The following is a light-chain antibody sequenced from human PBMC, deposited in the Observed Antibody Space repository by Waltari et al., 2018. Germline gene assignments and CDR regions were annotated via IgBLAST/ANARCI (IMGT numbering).Light chain of an antibody. V-gene: IGKV3-20*01. J-gene: IGKJ1*01. CDR3: QTYGSLPAT. CDR1: QNINKY. CDR2: DAS. Sequence: EIMLTQSPGTLSLSPGERATLSCRTSQNINKYLAWYQHKPGQAPRPLIYDASSRATGIPDRFSGSWSGTDFSLTISRLEPEDFAVYYCQTYGSLPATFGQGTKVEIK.